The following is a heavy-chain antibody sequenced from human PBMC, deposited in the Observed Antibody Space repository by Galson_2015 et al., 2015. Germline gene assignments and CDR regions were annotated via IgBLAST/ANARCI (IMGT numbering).Heavy chain of an antibody. J-gene: IGHJ3*02. V-gene: IGHV3-48*02. Sequence: SLRLSCAASGFTFSSYSMNWVRQAPGKGLEWVSYISSSSTIYYADSVKGRFTISRDNAKNSLYLQMNSLRDEDTAVYYCVVPRLAFDIWGQGTMVTVSS. CDR1: GFTFSSYS. CDR2: ISSSSTI. CDR3: VVPRLAFDI. D-gene: IGHD2-2*01.